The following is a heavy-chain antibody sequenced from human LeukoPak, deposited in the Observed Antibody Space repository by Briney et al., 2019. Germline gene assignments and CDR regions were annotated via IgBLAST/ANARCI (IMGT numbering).Heavy chain of an antibody. CDR2: INHSGST. CDR3: ARGRPDSSGPPNAFDI. D-gene: IGHD3-22*01. CDR1: GGSFSGYY. V-gene: IGHV4-34*01. Sequence: ETLSLTCAVYGGSFSGYYWSWIRQPLGKGLEWIGEINHSGSTNYNPSLKSRVTISVDTSKNQFSLKLSSVTAADTAVYYCARGRPDSSGPPNAFDIWGQGTMVTVSS. J-gene: IGHJ3*02.